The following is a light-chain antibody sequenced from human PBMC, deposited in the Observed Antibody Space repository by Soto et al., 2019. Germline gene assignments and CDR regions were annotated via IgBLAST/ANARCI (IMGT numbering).Light chain of an antibody. V-gene: IGKV3-15*01. CDR3: QQYNNWPPPT. J-gene: IGKJ2*01. Sequence: EIVMTQSPATLSVSPGERATLSCRASQSISSNLAWYQQKPGQAPRLLIYGASTRANGIPARFSGSGSGTEFTLTISSLQSEDFAVYYCQQYNNWPPPTFAQGTNLEIK. CDR1: QSISSN. CDR2: GAS.